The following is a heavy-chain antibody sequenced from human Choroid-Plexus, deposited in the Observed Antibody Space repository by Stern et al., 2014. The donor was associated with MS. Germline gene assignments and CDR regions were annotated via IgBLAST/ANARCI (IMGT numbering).Heavy chain of an antibody. Sequence: VQLLESGGGVAQPGRPLILSCAASGFTFSNFGMHWVRQAPGKGLEWVALISYDGSDKYYADSVKGRFTIFRDNSKNTLYMHMNSLRAEDTAVYYCAEDRQWSTYFFDYWGQGSLVTVSS. CDR2: ISYDGSDK. CDR3: AEDRQWSTYFFDY. J-gene: IGHJ4*02. CDR1: GFTFSNFG. D-gene: IGHD2-15*01. V-gene: IGHV3-30*18.